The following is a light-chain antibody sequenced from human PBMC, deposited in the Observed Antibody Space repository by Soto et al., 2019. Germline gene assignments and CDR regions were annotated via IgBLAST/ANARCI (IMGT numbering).Light chain of an antibody. CDR2: DVN. CDR3: SSYTSNTPPV. Sequence: QSALTQPASVSGSPGQSITISCTGTSSDVGAYNFVSWYQQHPGKAPKLMIYDVNNRPSGVSERFSGSKSANTASLTISGLQAEDEADYYCSSYTSNTPPVFGGGTKLTVL. J-gene: IGLJ2*01. V-gene: IGLV2-14*03. CDR1: SSDVGAYNF.